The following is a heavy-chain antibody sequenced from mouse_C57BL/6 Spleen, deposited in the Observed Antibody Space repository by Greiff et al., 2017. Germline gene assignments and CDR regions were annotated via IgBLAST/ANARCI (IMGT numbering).Heavy chain of an antibody. V-gene: IGHV5-17*01. CDR2: ISSGSSTI. CDR1: GFTFSDYG. Sequence: EVKLMESGGGLVKPGGSLKLSCAASGFTFSDYGMHWVRQAPEKGLEWVAYISSGSSTIYYADTVKGRFTISRDNAKNTLFLQMTSLRSEDTAMYYCGHGSSYRDYAMDYWGQGTSVTVSS. D-gene: IGHD1-1*01. CDR3: GHGSSYRDYAMDY. J-gene: IGHJ4*01.